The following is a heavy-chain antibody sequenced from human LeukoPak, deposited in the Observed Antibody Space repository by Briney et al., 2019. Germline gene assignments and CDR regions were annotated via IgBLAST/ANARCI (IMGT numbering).Heavy chain of an antibody. J-gene: IGHJ4*02. V-gene: IGHV4-30-4*01. Sequence: SETLSLTCTVSGGSISSGDYYWSWIRQPPGKGLEWIGYIYYSVSTYYNPSLKSRVTISVDTSKNQFSLKLSSVTAADTAVYYCAREITIFGVVIIRYFDYWGQGTLVTVSS. CDR1: GGSISSGDYY. D-gene: IGHD3-3*01. CDR2: IYYSVST. CDR3: AREITIFGVVIIRYFDY.